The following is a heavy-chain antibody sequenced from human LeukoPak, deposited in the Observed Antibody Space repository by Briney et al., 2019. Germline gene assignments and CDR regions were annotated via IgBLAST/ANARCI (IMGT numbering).Heavy chain of an antibody. CDR1: GYTFTGYY. CDR3: SRDFGEPTGYYMDV. Sequence: ASVKVSCKASGYTFTGYYMHWVRQAPGQGLEWMGWINPNSGDTNYAQKFQGRVTMTMDTSISTAYMELSSLRSDDTAVYYCSRDFGEPTGYYMDVWGKGTTVTVSS. J-gene: IGHJ6*03. CDR2: INPNSGDT. D-gene: IGHD3-3*01. V-gene: IGHV1-2*02.